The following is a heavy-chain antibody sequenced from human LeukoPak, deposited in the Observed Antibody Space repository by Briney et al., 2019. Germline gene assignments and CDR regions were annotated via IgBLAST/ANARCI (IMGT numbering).Heavy chain of an antibody. Sequence: GASVKVSCKASGYTFTRNGMNWVRQAPGQGLEWMGGIIPIFGTANYAQKFQGRVTITTDESTSTAYMELSSLRSEDTAVYYCARGVYDFWSGSTSYNWFDPWGQGTLVTVSS. CDR1: GYTFTRNG. V-gene: IGHV1-69*05. J-gene: IGHJ5*02. CDR3: ARGVYDFWSGSTSYNWFDP. CDR2: IIPIFGTA. D-gene: IGHD3-3*01.